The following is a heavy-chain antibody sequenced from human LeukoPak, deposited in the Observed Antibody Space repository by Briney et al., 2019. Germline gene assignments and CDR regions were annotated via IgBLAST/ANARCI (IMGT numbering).Heavy chain of an antibody. V-gene: IGHV3-7*01. J-gene: IGHJ4*02. Sequence: PGGSLRLSCAASGFTFSSHWMTWVRLAPGKGLEWVAHIKQGGDTKHYVGSVKGRFTISRDDAQNTLYLQMHGLRDDDTAVYYCVRGPSFGDFVDYLDSWGQGTRVTVSS. CDR3: VRGPSFGDFVDYLDS. CDR1: GFTFSSHW. D-gene: IGHD4-17*01. CDR2: IKQGGDTK.